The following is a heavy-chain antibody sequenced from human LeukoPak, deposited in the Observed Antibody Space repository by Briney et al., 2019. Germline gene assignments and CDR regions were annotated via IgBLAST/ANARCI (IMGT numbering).Heavy chain of an antibody. D-gene: IGHD1-14*01. V-gene: IGHV3-23*01. CDR1: GFILNNHA. CDR2: ISGSGRTI. Sequence: GGSLRLSCAASGFILNNHAMSWVRQAPGKGLQWISVISGSGRTIEYEDSVKGRFAISRDNSKNTLSLQMNSLRVEDTAIYYCAKNVMVKRYIDYWGQGTLVTVSS. J-gene: IGHJ4*02. CDR3: AKNVMVKRYIDY.